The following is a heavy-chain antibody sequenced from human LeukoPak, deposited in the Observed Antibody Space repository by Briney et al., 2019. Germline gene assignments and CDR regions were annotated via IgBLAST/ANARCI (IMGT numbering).Heavy chain of an antibody. CDR2: FSSGSSYI. CDR1: GFTFSYYS. J-gene: IGHJ4*02. CDR3: ARDQGSDWSLPFDY. D-gene: IGHD6-19*01. Sequence: GGSLRLSCAASGFTFSYYSMNWVRQAPGKGLEWVSSFSSGSSYIYYADSVKGRFTISRDNAKNSLYLQMNSLRAEDTAVYYCARDQGSDWSLPFDYWGQGNPGHRLL. V-gene: IGHV3-21*01.